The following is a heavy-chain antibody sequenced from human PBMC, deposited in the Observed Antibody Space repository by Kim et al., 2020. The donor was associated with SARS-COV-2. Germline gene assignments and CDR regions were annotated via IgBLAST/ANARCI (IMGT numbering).Heavy chain of an antibody. CDR2: IIPIFGTA. J-gene: IGHJ6*03. V-gene: IGHV1-69*13. Sequence: SVKVSCKASGGTFSSYAISWVRQAPGQGLAWMGGIIPIFGTANYAQKFQGRVTITADESTSTAYMELSSLRPEDTAVYYCAGGWFRGLFTGYYYMDVWG. CDR3: AGGWFRGLFTGYYYMDV. D-gene: IGHD3-10*01. CDR1: GGTFSSYA.